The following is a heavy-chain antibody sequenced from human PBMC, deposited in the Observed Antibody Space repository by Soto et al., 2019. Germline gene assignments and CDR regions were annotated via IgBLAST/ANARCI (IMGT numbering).Heavy chain of an antibody. D-gene: IGHD3-22*01. CDR1: GYTFTGYY. CDR2: INPNSGGT. CDR3: ARGLDYYDSSGYFTTYYFDL. V-gene: IGHV1-2*02. Sequence: ASVKVSCKASGYTFTGYYMHWVRQSPGQGLEWMGWINPNSGGTNYEQKFQGRVTMTRDTSISTAYMELSRLRSDDTAVYYCARGLDYYDSSGYFTTYYFDLWGQGALVTV. J-gene: IGHJ4*02.